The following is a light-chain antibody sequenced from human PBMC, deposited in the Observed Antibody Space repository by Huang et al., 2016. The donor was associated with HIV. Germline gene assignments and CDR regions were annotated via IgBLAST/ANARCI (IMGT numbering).Light chain of an antibody. J-gene: IGKJ2*01. CDR3: QQYNNWPPWYT. Sequence: EIVMTQSPATLSVSPGERATLSCRASQSVSSNLAWYQQKPGQAPRLLIYGASTRATGIPARFSSSGSGTEFTLTISSLQSEDFAVYYCQQYNNWPPWYTFGQGTKLEIK. CDR1: QSVSSN. V-gene: IGKV3-15*01. CDR2: GAS.